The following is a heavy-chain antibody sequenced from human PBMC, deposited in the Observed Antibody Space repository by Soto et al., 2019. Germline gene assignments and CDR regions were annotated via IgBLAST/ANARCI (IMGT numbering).Heavy chain of an antibody. D-gene: IGHD3-22*01. CDR1: GVTMSYGGYS. CDR2: FYTTGRA. Sequence: SETLSLTCSVSGVTMSYGGYSWNWIRQPAGKGLEWIGRFYTTGRASYNPSLKGRLTLSGDTSKNQFSLRLGSVTAADTAVYYCAREPIVEGPPGYNWFDPWGQGILVTVSS. V-gene: IGHV4-61*02. CDR3: AREPIVEGPPGYNWFDP. J-gene: IGHJ5*02.